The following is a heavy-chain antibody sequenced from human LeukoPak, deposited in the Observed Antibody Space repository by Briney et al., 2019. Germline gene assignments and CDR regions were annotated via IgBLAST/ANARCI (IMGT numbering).Heavy chain of an antibody. Sequence: GGSLRLSCAASGFTFNSYAMSWVRQAPGKGLEWVSTISGSADSTYYADSVKGRFTLSRDNSKNTLYLRMNSLRAEDTAVYFCAKGLQYYDYVWGSYRLGYYFDSWGQGTLVSVSS. V-gene: IGHV3-23*01. D-gene: IGHD3-16*02. CDR2: ISGSADST. J-gene: IGHJ4*02. CDR3: AKGLQYYDYVWGSYRLGYYFDS. CDR1: GFTFNSYA.